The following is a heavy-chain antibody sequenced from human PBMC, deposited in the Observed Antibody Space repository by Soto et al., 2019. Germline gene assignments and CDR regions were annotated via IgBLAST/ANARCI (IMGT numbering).Heavy chain of an antibody. CDR1: GFTFSSYA. CDR2: ISGSGGST. CDR3: AKDTSYYYDSSGYSYYFGY. J-gene: IGHJ4*02. D-gene: IGHD3-22*01. V-gene: IGHV3-23*01. Sequence: GGSLRLSCAASGFTFSSYAMSWVRQAPGKGLEWVSAISGSGGSTYYADSVKGRFTISRDNSKNTLYLQMNSLRAEDTAVYYCAKDTSYYYDSSGYSYYFGYWGQGTLVTVSS.